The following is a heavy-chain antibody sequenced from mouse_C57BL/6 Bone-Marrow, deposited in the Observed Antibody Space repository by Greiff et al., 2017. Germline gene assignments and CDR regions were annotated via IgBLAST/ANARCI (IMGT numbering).Heavy chain of an antibody. CDR1: GYTFTSSG. CDR3: ARSGYYGSSYDWYFDV. CDR2: IYIGIGYP. D-gene: IGHD1-1*01. Sequence: EVQLQQSGAELVRPGSSVKMSCKTSGYTFTSSGINWVKPRPGQGLEWIGYIYIGIGYPEYNEKFKGKATLISDTSSGTAYMQVSSLTSEDSAIYCCARSGYYGSSYDWYFDVWGTGTTVTVSS. V-gene: IGHV1-58*01. J-gene: IGHJ1*03.